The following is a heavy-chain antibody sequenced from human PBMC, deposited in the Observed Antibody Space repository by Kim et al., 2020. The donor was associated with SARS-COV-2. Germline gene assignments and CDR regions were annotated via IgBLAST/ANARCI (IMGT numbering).Heavy chain of an antibody. V-gene: IGHV3-23*01. CDR3: AKVMGWELLGLGSIDY. CDR2: ISGSGGST. D-gene: IGHD1-26*01. CDR1: GFTFSSYA. J-gene: IGHJ4*02. Sequence: GGSLRLSCAASGFTFSSYAMSWVRQAPGKGLEWVSAISGSGGSTYYADSVKGRFTISRDNSKNTLYLQMNSLRAEDTAVYYCAKVMGWELLGLGSIDYWGQGTLVTVSS.